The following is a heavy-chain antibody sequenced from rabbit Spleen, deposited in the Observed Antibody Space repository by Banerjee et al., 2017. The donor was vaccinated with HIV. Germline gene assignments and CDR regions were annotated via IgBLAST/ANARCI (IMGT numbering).Heavy chain of an antibody. V-gene: IGHV1S40*01. CDR2: IYVGSGGNT. CDR3: ARDGGVGIRWNL. J-gene: IGHJ4*01. CDR1: GFTFSSYW. Sequence: QSLEESGGDLVKPGASLTLTCTTSGFTFSSYWMCWVRQAPGKGLEWIACIYVGSGGNTYYASWAKGRFTISKTSSTTVTLQMTSLTAADTATYFCARDGGVGIRWNLWGPGTLVTVS. D-gene: IGHD4-2*01.